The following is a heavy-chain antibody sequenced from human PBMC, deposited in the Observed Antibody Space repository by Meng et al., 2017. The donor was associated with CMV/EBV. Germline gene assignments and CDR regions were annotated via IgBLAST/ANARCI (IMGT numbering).Heavy chain of an antibody. D-gene: IGHD2-2*02. J-gene: IGHJ4*02. CDR1: GFTFSSYA. CDR3: AKFPRAPKQLLYSDY. V-gene: IGHV3-23*01. CDR2: LSVSVGRT. Sequence: GGSLRLSCAASGFTFSSYAMSWFRQAPGKGLEWVSDLSVSVGRTSYADSVKGRFTISRDNSKNTMYLQMNSLRAEETAVYYCAKFPRAPKQLLYSDYWGQGTLVTVSS.